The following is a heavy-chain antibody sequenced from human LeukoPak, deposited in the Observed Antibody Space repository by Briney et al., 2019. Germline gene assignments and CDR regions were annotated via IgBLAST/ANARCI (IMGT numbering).Heavy chain of an antibody. CDR1: GGSISSYY. V-gene: IGHV4-39*01. CDR2: IYYSGST. J-gene: IGHJ4*02. CDR3: ARKSIAARTFDY. Sequence: SETLSLTCTVSGGSISSYYWGWIRQPPGKGLEWIGSIYYSGSTYYNPSLKSRVTISVDTSKNQFSLKLSSVTAADTAVYYCARKSIAARTFDYWGQGTLVTVSS. D-gene: IGHD6-6*01.